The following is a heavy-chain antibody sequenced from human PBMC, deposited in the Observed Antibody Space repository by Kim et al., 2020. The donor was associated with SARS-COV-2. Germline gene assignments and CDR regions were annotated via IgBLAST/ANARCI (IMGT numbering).Heavy chain of an antibody. CDR2: INSDGSST. V-gene: IGHV3-74*01. CDR3: ARVGYCSGRSCSI. D-gene: IGHD2-15*01. CDR1: GFTFSSYW. J-gene: IGHJ4*02. Sequence: GGSLRLSCGASGFTFSSYWMHWVRQAPGKGLVWVSNINSDGSSTSYADSVKGRFTTSGDNAKNTVYLQMNSLGADDTAVYYCARVGYCSGRSCSIWGQGTLVTVSS.